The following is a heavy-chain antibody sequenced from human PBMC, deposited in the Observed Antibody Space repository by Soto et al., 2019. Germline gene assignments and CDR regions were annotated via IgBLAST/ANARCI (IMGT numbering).Heavy chain of an antibody. Sequence: GASVKVSCKASGFTFTSSAVQWVRQARGQRLEWIGWIVVGSGNTNYAQKFQERVTITRDMSTSTAYMELSSLRSEDTAVYYCAAGGGSSWPYYYYGMDVWGQGTTVTVSS. D-gene: IGHD6-13*01. CDR1: GFTFTSSA. J-gene: IGHJ6*02. CDR2: IVVGSGNT. CDR3: AAGGGSSWPYYYYGMDV. V-gene: IGHV1-58*01.